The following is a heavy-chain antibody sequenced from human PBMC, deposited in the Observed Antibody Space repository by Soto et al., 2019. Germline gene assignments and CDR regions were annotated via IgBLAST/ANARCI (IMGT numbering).Heavy chain of an antibody. J-gene: IGHJ4*02. V-gene: IGHV1-8*01. CDR1: GYTFSNYD. Sequence: QVQLVQSGAELKKPGASVKVSCKASGYTFSNYDMNWVRQATGQGPEWIGWVNPNNGDTGYAQKFQGLVTLTTDISTTTAYMELTSLQSEDTAIYYCAKVSRKGSSIDFDYWGQGTLITVSS. CDR2: VNPNNGDT. D-gene: IGHD3-10*01. CDR3: AKVSRKGSSIDFDY.